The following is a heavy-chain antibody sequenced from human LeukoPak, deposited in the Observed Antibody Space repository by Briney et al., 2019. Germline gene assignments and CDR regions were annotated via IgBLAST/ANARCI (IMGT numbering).Heavy chain of an antibody. Sequence: GGSLRLSCAASGFTFSSYAMTWVRQAPGKGLEWVSGISKSGNNTYYADSVAGRLTISRDNSKNTLYLQMNSLRADDTAVYYCAAAVTTGRAEHYWGQGTLVTISS. V-gene: IGHV3-23*05. D-gene: IGHD4-17*01. CDR2: ISKSGNNT. CDR3: AAAVTTGRAEHY. CDR1: GFTFSSYA. J-gene: IGHJ4*02.